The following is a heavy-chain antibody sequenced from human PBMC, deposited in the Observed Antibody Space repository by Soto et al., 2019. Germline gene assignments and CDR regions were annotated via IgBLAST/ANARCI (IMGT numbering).Heavy chain of an antibody. CDR3: ARGDLVTGYSVDYYDMDV. V-gene: IGHV1-18*01. CDR2: ISGDYGNT. D-gene: IGHD3-9*01. J-gene: IGHJ6*02. Sequence: QVQLVQSGAEVKRPGASVKVSCKASGYTFNTYAMNWVRQAPGQGLEWMGWISGDYGNTKYAQNLQDRVTVTTDTSTSTAYVGMRSLRPDDTAVYYCARGDLVTGYSVDYYDMDVWGQGTTVTVSS. CDR1: GYTFNTYA.